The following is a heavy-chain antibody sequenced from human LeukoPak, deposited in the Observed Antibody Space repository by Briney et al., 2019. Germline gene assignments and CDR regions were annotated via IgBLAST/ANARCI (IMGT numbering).Heavy chain of an antibody. D-gene: IGHD2-2*03. CDR1: GFTFSSYA. CDR3: ARASWISTADAVW. Sequence: GGSLRLSCAASGFTFSSYAMSRVRQAPGKGLEWVSVIYSGGRTDYADSVKGRFTLSRDDSRNTVYLQLNNLRVEDTAIYYCARASWISTADAVWWGQGTQVTVSS. CDR2: IYSGGRT. J-gene: IGHJ4*02. V-gene: IGHV3-23*05.